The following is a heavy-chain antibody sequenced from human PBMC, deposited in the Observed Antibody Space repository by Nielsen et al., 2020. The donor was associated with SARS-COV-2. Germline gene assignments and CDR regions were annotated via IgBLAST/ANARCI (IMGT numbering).Heavy chain of an antibody. CDR1: GGSLTSRPGYYY. CDR3: ARGDGNHHYGLDY. V-gene: IGHV4-31*03. Sequence: SETLSLTCTVSGGSLTSRPGYYYWSWIRQYPGKGLEWIGYVYTSGRTFYNPSLKSRVAISEDTSKNQFSLKLHSVTAADTAVYYCARGDGNHHYGLDYWGQGILVTVSS. D-gene: IGHD1-14*01. CDR2: VYTSGRT. J-gene: IGHJ4*02.